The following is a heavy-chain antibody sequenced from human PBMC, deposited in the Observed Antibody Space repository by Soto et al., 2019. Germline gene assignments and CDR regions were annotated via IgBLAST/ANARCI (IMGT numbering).Heavy chain of an antibody. CDR3: ARGVATIGDAFDI. Sequence: EVQLVESGGGLVQPGGSLRLSCAASGFTVSSNYMSWVRQAPGKGLEWVSVIYSGGSTYYADSVKGRFTISRHNSKNTLYLQMNSLRAEDTAVYYCARGVATIGDAFDIWCQGTMVTVSS. V-gene: IGHV3-53*04. CDR1: GFTVSSNY. J-gene: IGHJ3*02. D-gene: IGHD5-12*01. CDR2: IYSGGST.